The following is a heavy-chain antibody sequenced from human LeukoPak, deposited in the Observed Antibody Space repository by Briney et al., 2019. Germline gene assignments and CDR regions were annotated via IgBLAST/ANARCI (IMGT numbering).Heavy chain of an antibody. Sequence: PGRSLRLSCAASGFTFSSYAMHWVRQAPGKGLEWVAVISYDGSNKYYADSVKGRFTISRDNSKNTLYLQMNSLRPEDTAVYYCARPMHDSSGSPPTDYWGQGTLVTVSS. D-gene: IGHD3-22*01. V-gene: IGHV3-30-3*01. CDR3: ARPMHDSSGSPPTDY. CDR2: ISYDGSNK. CDR1: GFTFSSYA. J-gene: IGHJ4*02.